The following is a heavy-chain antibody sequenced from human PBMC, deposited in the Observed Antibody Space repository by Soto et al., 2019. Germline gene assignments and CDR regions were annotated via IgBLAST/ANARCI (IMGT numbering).Heavy chain of an antibody. Sequence: QVQLVESGGGVVQPGRSLRLSCAGSGFTFSSYGMQWIRQAPGKGLEWVAIISYDGSNKYYADSVKGRFTISRDNSKNTLYLQMDRLRAEDTAVYYCAKDSRHCSSTTCIDYWGQGTLVTVSS. CDR1: GFTFSSYG. V-gene: IGHV3-30*18. CDR2: ISYDGSNK. D-gene: IGHD2-2*01. J-gene: IGHJ4*02. CDR3: AKDSRHCSSTTCIDY.